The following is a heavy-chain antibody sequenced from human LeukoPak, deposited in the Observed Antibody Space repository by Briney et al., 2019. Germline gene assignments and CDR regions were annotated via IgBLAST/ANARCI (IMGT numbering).Heavy chain of an antibody. CDR3: ARDWRGYGYDY. Sequence: RAGALRLSGAASGFTFSSYGMHWVRQAPGKGLEWVAVIWYDGSKKYYADSVKGRFTISRDNSKNTLYLQMNSLRAEDTAVYYCARDWRGYGYDYWGQGTLVTVSS. D-gene: IGHD4-17*01. J-gene: IGHJ4*02. CDR2: IWYDGSKK. CDR1: GFTFSSYG. V-gene: IGHV3-33*01.